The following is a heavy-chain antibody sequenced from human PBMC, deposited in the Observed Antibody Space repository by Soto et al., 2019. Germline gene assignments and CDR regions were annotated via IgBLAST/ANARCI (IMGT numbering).Heavy chain of an antibody. D-gene: IGHD1-26*01. Sequence: QVQLVESGGGVVQPGRSLRLSCAASGFTFSSYAMHWVRQAPGKGLEWVAVISYDGSNKYYADSVKGRFTISRDNSKNXLXXQMNSLRAEDTAVYYCARDRQGGSYFHYYYYGMDVWGQGTTVTVSS. CDR1: GFTFSSYA. V-gene: IGHV3-30-3*01. J-gene: IGHJ6*02. CDR3: ARDRQGGSYFHYYYYGMDV. CDR2: ISYDGSNK.